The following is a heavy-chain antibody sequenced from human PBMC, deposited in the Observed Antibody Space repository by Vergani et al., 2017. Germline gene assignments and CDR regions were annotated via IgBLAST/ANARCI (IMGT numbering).Heavy chain of an antibody. CDR2: INAGNGNT. V-gene: IGHV1-3*01. D-gene: IGHD3-22*01. Sequence: QVQLVQSGAEVKKPGASVKVSCKASGYTFTSYAMHWVRQAPGQRLEWMGWINAGNGNTKYSQKFQGRVTITRDTSAGTAYMELSSLRSEDTAVYYCASVNYYDSSGYYFFDYWGRGTLVTVSS. CDR3: ASVNYYDSSGYYFFDY. J-gene: IGHJ4*02. CDR1: GYTFTSYA.